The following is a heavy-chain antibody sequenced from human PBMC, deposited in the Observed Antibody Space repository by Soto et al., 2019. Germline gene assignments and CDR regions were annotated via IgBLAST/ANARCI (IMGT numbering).Heavy chain of an antibody. V-gene: IGHV3-30*18. Sequence: QSVGSLRLSCAASGFTFSYYDIHWVRQAPGKGLEWVAVISYDGSNKDYAESVKGRFPNSRDNSKNTLYMQINSLRAEDTAVYYCAKDEVEPRPHLPYWGQGTLV. D-gene: IGHD1-1*01. CDR3: AKDEVEPRPHLPY. CDR1: GFTFSYYD. CDR2: ISYDGSNK. J-gene: IGHJ4*02.